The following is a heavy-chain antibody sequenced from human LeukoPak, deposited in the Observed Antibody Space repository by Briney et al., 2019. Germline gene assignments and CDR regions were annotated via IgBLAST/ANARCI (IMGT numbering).Heavy chain of an antibody. CDR2: INPSGGAT. CDR1: GYIFTNYY. Sequence: ASVTVSCKASGYIFTNYYMHWVRQAPGQGLEWMGIINPSGGATSYSQMFQGRVTLTRDTSTNTVYMELSNLRFEDTAVYFCARATLSDYYFNYWGQGTLATVSS. CDR3: ARATLSDYYFNY. V-gene: IGHV1-46*01. J-gene: IGHJ4*02.